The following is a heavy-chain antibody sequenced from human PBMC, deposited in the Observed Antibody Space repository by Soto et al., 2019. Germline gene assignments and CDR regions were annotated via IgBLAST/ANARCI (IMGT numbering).Heavy chain of an antibody. CDR1: GFSFSSYA. CDR2: ISKDGINK. D-gene: IGHD6-19*01. J-gene: IGHJ5*02. CDR3: ARDMYSSDYFVKWFEP. Sequence: QVRLVKSGGGVAQPGRPRGLSSTAPGFSFSSYAIYWFRQLPGKGLEWGAVISKDGINKNYADSVNGRVTVSRDNANYSLDLQLNSLRGEDTAMYYCARDMYSSDYFVKWFEPWGQGTLVTVSS. V-gene: IGHV3-30*04.